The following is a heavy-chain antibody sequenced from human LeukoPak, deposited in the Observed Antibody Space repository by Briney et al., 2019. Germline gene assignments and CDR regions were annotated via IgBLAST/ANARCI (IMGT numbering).Heavy chain of an antibody. Sequence: SETLSLTRTVSGGSIGSYYWTWIRQPPGKGLEWIGYIYYSGNAYYNPSLKSRVTMSVDTSKNQFSLKLSSLTAADTAVYYCARGSEVGMDVWGQGTTVTVSS. CDR1: GGSIGSYY. V-gene: IGHV4-59*01. J-gene: IGHJ6*02. D-gene: IGHD2-15*01. CDR2: IYYSGNA. CDR3: ARGSEVGMDV.